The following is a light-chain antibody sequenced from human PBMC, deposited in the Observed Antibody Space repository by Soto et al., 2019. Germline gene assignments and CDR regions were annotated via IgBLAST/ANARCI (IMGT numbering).Light chain of an antibody. J-gene: IGKJ2*01. V-gene: IGKV3-20*01. CDR1: QSVSSSF. CDR3: QQYGSSPYT. CDR2: GAS. Sequence: EIVLTQSPGTLSVSPGQRVTLSCRASQSVSSSFLAWYQQKRGQAPRLLIYGASSRATGIPDRFSGSESGTDFTLTISRLEPEDFAVYYCQQYGSSPYTFGQGTKPEIK.